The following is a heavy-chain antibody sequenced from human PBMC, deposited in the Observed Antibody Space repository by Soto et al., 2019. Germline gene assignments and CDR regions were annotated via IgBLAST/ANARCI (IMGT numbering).Heavy chain of an antibody. CDR2: LYYGRSA. CDR1: GDSISSYY. Sequence: QVQLQESGPGLVKPSETLSLTCAVSGDSISSYYCMWIRQPPGKGLESIGYLYYGRSANYNPSLKSRVTLSLYRSTNQCCLTLSSMTAADTAVYYCALRSMAVVPEYWGQGTLVTVSS. CDR3: ALRSMAVVPEY. J-gene: IGHJ1*01. V-gene: IGHV4-59*01. D-gene: IGHD3-22*01.